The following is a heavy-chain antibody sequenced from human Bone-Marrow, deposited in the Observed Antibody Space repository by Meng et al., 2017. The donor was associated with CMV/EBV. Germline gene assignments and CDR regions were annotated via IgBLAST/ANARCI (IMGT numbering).Heavy chain of an antibody. D-gene: IGHD5-24*01. CDR3: ARDWATIGVGDY. CDR2: ISYDGSNK. V-gene: IGHV3-30-3*01. Sequence: AASGFTFSSYAMHWVRQAPGKGLEWVAVISYDGSNKYYADSVKGRFTISRDNSKNTLYLQMNSLRAEDTAVYYCARDWATIGVGDYWGQGTLVTVSS. J-gene: IGHJ4*02. CDR1: GFTFSSYA.